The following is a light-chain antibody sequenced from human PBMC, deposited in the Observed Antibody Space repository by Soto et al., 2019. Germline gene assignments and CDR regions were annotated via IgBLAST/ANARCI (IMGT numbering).Light chain of an antibody. CDR3: QSYDSSLSGVV. Sequence: QAVVTQPLSVSGAPGQRVTISCTGSSSNIGAGYDVHWYQQLPGTAPKLLIYGNSNRPSGVPDRFSGSKSGTSASLAITGLQAEDEADYYCQSYDSSLSGVVFGGGTKLTVL. CDR1: SSNIGAGYD. V-gene: IGLV1-40*01. J-gene: IGLJ2*01. CDR2: GNS.